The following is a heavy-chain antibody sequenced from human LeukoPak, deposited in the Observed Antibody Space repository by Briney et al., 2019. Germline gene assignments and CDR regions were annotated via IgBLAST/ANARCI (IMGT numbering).Heavy chain of an antibody. CDR3: ARGMASYYYYGMDV. V-gene: IGHV4-4*07. Sequence: SETLSLTCTVSGGSISSYYWSWIRQPAATGLEWIGRIYTSGSTNYNPSLKSRVTMSVDTSKNQFSLKLSSVTAADTAVYCCARGMASYYYYGMDVWGQGTTVTVSS. CDR2: IYTSGST. D-gene: IGHD2-8*01. J-gene: IGHJ6*02. CDR1: GGSISSYY.